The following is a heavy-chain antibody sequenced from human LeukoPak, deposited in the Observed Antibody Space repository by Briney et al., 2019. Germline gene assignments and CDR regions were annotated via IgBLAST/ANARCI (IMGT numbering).Heavy chain of an antibody. D-gene: IGHD4-17*01. Sequence: GGSLRLSCAASGFTVSSNYMSWVRQAPGKGLEWVSVIYSGGSTYYADSVKGRFTISRDNSKNTLYLQMNSLRAEDTAVYYCASDFLSDYGDHGGYFDYWGQGTLVTVSS. CDR2: IYSGGST. CDR1: GFTVSSNY. CDR3: ASDFLSDYGDHGGYFDY. V-gene: IGHV3-66*01. J-gene: IGHJ4*02.